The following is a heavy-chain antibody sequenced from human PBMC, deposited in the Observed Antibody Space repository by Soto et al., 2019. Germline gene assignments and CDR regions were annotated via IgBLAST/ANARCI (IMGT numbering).Heavy chain of an antibody. CDR1: GASTVSHYH. CDR2: IFNSGTT. V-gene: IGHV4-31*02. CDR3: ALALGPTTGLDY. J-gene: IGHJ4*02. Sequence: QVQLQESGPGLVKPSQTLSLTCSVSGASTVSHYHWTWIRQPPGKGLAWMGYIFNSGTTFYNPSLPSRLSISMDTSGNHFSMELRSVTAAETAVYYCALALGPTTGLDYWGQGTLVNVSS. D-gene: IGHD1-26*01.